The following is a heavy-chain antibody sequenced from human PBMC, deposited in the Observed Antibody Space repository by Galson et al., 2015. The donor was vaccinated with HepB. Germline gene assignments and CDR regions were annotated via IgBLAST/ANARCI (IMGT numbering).Heavy chain of an antibody. J-gene: IGHJ5*02. CDR1: GYSFITYY. CDR2: INPDSGGA. CDR3: ARGGKPTSPKNWFDP. Sequence: SVKVSCKAPGYSFITYYIHWLRQAPGQGLEWMGRINPDSGGANLAQNFQGRVTMTRDTSISTAYMELTSLRSDDTAVYYCARGGKPTSPKNWFDPWGQGTLVTVSS. D-gene: IGHD1-26*01. V-gene: IGHV1-2*06.